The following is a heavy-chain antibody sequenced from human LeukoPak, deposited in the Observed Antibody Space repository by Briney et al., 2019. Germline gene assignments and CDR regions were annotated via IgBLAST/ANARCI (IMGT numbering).Heavy chain of an antibody. V-gene: IGHV1-18*01. CDR2: ISAYNGNT. Sequence: ASVKVSCKASGYTFTSYGISWVRQAPGQGLEWMGWISAYNGNTNYAQKLQGRVTMTTDTSTSTAYMELRSLRSDDTAVYYCARDSIRAYSSGSAGVIDYWGQGTLVTVSS. J-gene: IGHJ4*02. D-gene: IGHD6-19*01. CDR1: GYTFTSYG. CDR3: ARDSIRAYSSGSAGVIDY.